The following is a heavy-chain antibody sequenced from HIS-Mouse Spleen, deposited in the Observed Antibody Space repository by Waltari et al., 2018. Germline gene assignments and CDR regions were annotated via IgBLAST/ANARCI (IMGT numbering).Heavy chain of an antibody. Sequence: QLQLQESGPGLVKPSETLSLPCPVSGGSISRRRYYWRWIRQPPGKGLEWIGSIYYRGRTYYNPSLKSRVTISVDTSKNQFSLKLSSVTAADTAVYYCAREIPYSSSWYDWYFDLWGRGTLVTVSS. CDR3: AREIPYSSSWYDWYFDL. CDR1: GGSISRRRYY. J-gene: IGHJ2*01. D-gene: IGHD6-13*01. CDR2: IYYRGRT. V-gene: IGHV4-39*07.